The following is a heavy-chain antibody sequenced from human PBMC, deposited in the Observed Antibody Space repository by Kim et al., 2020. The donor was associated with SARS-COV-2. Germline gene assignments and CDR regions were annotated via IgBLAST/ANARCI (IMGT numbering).Heavy chain of an antibody. V-gene: IGHV3-30*18. CDR2: IASDGTND. J-gene: IGHJ6*02. D-gene: IGHD5-12*01. CDR1: GFTFSTYG. CDR3: AKENMLASMRRGLDG. Sequence: GGSLRLSCAASGFTFSTYGMQWFRQAPGKGLEWVAVIASDGTNDFYADPVKGRFTISRDNSKSTLFLHLSSLRAEDTAIYFCAKENMLASMRRGLDGWG.